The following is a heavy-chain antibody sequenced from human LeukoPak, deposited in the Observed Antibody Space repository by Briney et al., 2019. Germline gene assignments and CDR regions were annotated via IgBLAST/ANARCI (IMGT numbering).Heavy chain of an antibody. CDR1: GGSISSYY. J-gene: IGHJ4*02. V-gene: IGHV4-59*01. D-gene: IGHD5-18*01. Sequence: NSSETLSLTCTVSGGSISSYYWSWIRQPPGKGLEWIGYIYYSGSTNYNPSLKSRVTISVDTSKNQFSLKLSSVTAADTAVYYCARAGITAMAGRFDYWGQGTLVTVSS. CDR3: ARAGITAMAGRFDY. CDR2: IYYSGST.